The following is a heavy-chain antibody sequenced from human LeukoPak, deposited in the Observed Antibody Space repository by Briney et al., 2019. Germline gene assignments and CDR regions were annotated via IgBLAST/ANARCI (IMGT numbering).Heavy chain of an antibody. V-gene: IGHV3-21*01. CDR1: GFTFSSYA. D-gene: IGHD1-20*01. CDR2: ISSSSSYI. CDR3: ARDLTGQNGGDFDY. J-gene: IGHJ4*02. Sequence: GGSLRLSCAASGFTFSSYAMSWVRQAPGRGLEWVSSISSSSSYIYYADSVKGRFTISRDNAKNSLYLQMNSLRAEDTAVYYCARDLTGQNGGDFDYWGQGTLVTVSS.